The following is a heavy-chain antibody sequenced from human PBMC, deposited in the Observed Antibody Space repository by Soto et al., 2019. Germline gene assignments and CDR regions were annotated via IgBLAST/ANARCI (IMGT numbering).Heavy chain of an antibody. D-gene: IGHD6-25*01. V-gene: IGHV5-51*01. Sequence: ESLRISLKGSGYRFASYWILCVRQMPGKGLECMGFIYPGDSDTTYSPSFQGHVTISADKYSRNAYMQWSSLKASDTAMYYCARVDSSGCSEYWGQGTLVTVSS. CDR1: GYRFASYW. CDR3: ARVDSSGCSEY. J-gene: IGHJ4*02. CDR2: IYPGDSDT.